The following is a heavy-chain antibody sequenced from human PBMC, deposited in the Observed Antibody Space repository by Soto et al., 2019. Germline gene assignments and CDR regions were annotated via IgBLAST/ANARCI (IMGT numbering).Heavy chain of an antibody. CDR2: FRTSGDGGTT. V-gene: IGHV3-23*01. CDR1: GFTFSSYS. CDR3: ARKVNSGPGSQYFDY. D-gene: IGHD3-10*01. J-gene: IGHJ4*02. Sequence: GGSLRLSCAASGFTFSSYSMSWVRQAPGKGMEWVSGFRTSGDGGTTYYADSVKGRFTISRDNSKNMLFLQMNSLRAEDTAIYYCARKVNSGPGSQYFDYWGQGTLVTVSS.